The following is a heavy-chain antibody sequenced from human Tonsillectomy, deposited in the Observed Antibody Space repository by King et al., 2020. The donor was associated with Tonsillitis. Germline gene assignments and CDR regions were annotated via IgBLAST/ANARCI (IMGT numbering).Heavy chain of an antibody. V-gene: IGHV1-18*01. Sequence: FQLVQSGAEVKKPGASVKVSCKASGYTFINYGISWVRQAPGQGLEWMGCITPYNGNRNYARNFQGRLTMTTDTSTSTAYMDVRSLRSDDTAVYYCARDRVNLGTYLDAFDIWGQGTMVTVSS. CDR2: ITPYNGNR. J-gene: IGHJ3*02. CDR1: GYTFINYG. D-gene: IGHD1-26*01. CDR3: ARDRVNLGTYLDAFDI.